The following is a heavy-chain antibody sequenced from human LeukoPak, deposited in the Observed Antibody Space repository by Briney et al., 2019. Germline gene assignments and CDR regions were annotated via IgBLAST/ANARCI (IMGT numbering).Heavy chain of an antibody. CDR2: IWYDGSNK. V-gene: IGHV3-33*08. J-gene: IGHJ3*02. CDR3: ARDGPPPGYSSGWYKGAFDI. CDR1: GFTFSSYG. Sequence: GRSLRLSCAASGFTFSSYGMHWVRQAPGKGLEWVAVIWYDGSNKYYADSVKGRFTISRDNSKNTLYLQMNSLRAEDTAVYYCARDGPPPGYSSGWYKGAFDIWGQGTMVTVSS. D-gene: IGHD6-19*01.